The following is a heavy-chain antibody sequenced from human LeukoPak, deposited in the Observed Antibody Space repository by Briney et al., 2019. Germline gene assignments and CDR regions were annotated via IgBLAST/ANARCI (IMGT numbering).Heavy chain of an antibody. D-gene: IGHD6-19*01. CDR1: GFTFSDHH. CDR3: SSEGETAYSSLPPSWFDY. V-gene: IGHV3-11*04. CDR2: ISNTGNTI. Sequence: KPGGSLRLSCAVSGFTFSDHHINWIRQAPGKGLEWVSYISNTGNTIYYADSVKGRFTISRDNAQNSMFLQMNSLRAEDTAMYYCSSEGETAYSSLPPSWFDYWGQGILVTVSS. J-gene: IGHJ4*02.